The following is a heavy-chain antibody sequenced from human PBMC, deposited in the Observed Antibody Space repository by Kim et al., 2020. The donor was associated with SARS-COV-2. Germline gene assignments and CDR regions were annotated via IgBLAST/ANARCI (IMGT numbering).Heavy chain of an antibody. V-gene: IGHV3-15*01. Sequence: GGSLRLSCAASGFTFSNAWMSWVRQAPGKGLEWVGRIKSRTDGGTTDYAAPVKGRFFISRDDSRSTVYLQMNSLKTEDTAVYYCTTAKVTMFRGVKRTYALDVWGQGTTVTVSS. D-gene: IGHD3-10*01. CDR3: TTAKVTMFRGVKRTYALDV. J-gene: IGHJ6*02. CDR1: GFTFSNAW. CDR2: IKSRTDGGTT.